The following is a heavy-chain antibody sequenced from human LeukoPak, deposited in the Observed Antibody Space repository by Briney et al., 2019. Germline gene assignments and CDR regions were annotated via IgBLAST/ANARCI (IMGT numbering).Heavy chain of an antibody. D-gene: IGHD3-16*01. J-gene: IGHJ3*02. CDR3: ARADFGLNRDAFDI. Sequence: SETLSLTCTVSGGSVSNYYWSWIRQSPGKGLEWIGYIYYTETSYNPSLKSRVTISADTSKNQFSLKLYSVTAADTAVYYCARADFGLNRDAFDIWGQGTMVTVSS. CDR2: IYYTET. CDR1: GGSVSNYY. V-gene: IGHV4-59*08.